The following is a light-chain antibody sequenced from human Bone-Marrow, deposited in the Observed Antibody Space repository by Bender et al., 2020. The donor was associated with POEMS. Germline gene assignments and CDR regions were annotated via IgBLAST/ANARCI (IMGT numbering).Light chain of an antibody. J-gene: IGLJ3*02. Sequence: QSVLTQPPSVSGAPGQRVTISCTGSSSNTGSGYDVHWYQQLPGTAPKVLIYGYNNRPSGVPDRFSGSKSGTSASLAITGLQAEDEADYYCQSYDSRLSAWVFGGGTKLTVL. CDR3: QSYDSRLSAWV. V-gene: IGLV1-40*01. CDR2: GYN. CDR1: SSNTGSGYD.